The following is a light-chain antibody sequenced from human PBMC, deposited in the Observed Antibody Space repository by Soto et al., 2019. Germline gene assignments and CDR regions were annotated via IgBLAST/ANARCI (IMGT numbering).Light chain of an antibody. Sequence: DSVMTQTPDSLHAPLGERATINCKSSQSVLCSSNNKNYLAWYQQKPGQPPKLLIYWASTRESGVPDRFSGSGSGTDFTLTISSLQAEDVAVYYCQQYYSTLTWTFGQATEVAIK. V-gene: IGKV4-1*01. CDR3: QQYYSTLTWT. CDR2: WAS. J-gene: IGKJ1*01. CDR1: QSVLCSSNNKNY.